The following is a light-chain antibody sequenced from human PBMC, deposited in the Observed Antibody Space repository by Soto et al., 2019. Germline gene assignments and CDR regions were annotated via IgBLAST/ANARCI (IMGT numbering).Light chain of an antibody. CDR3: QHYSLYYPWT. Sequence: DIRMTQSPSTLSASVGDRVTITCGASQTISSWLAWYQQKPGKAPKLLIYKASTLKSGVPSRFRGSGSGTEFTLTISSLKPADSANYYCQHYSLYYPWTFGQGTKVDIK. CDR1: QTISSW. J-gene: IGKJ1*01. V-gene: IGKV1-5*03. CDR2: KAS.